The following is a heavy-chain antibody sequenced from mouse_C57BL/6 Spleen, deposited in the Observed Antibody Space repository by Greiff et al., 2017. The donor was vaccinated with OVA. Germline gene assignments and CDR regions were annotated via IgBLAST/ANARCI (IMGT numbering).Heavy chain of an antibody. V-gene: IGHV5-17*01. Sequence: DVMLVESGGGLVKPGGSLKLSCAASGFTFSDYGMHWVRQAPEKGLEWVAYISSGSSTIYYADTVKGRFTLSRDNAKNTLFLLRTSLGAEYTAMYYCAKRVLGYYAMDYWGQGTSVTVSS. J-gene: IGHJ4*01. CDR2: ISSGSSTI. CDR3: AKRVLGYYAMDY. CDR1: GFTFSDYG. D-gene: IGHD3-3*01.